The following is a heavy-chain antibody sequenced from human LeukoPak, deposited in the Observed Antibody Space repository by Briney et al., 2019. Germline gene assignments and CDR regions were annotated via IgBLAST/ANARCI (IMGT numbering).Heavy chain of an antibody. CDR2: IWYDGSNK. CDR1: GFTFSSYG. D-gene: IGHD3-22*01. Sequence: GRSLRLSCAASGFTFSSYGMHWVRQAPGKGLEWVAVIWYDGSNKYYADSVKGRFTISRDNSKNTLYLQMNSLRAEDTAVYYCAKGPRTMIVVTSYYFDYWGQGTLVTVSS. V-gene: IGHV3-33*06. J-gene: IGHJ4*02. CDR3: AKGPRTMIVVTSYYFDY.